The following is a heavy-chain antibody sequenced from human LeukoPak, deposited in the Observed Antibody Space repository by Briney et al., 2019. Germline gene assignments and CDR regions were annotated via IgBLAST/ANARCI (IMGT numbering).Heavy chain of an antibody. CDR1: GGSFSGYY. D-gene: IGHD3-9*01. J-gene: IGHJ4*02. CDR2: INHSGST. Sequence: SETLSLTCAVYGGSFSGYYWSWIRQPPGKGLEWIGEINHSGSTNYNPSLKSRVTISVDTSKNQFSLKLRSVTAADTAVYYCARVLGYFDWLIDYWGQGTLVRVSS. CDR3: ARVLGYFDWLIDY. V-gene: IGHV4-34*01.